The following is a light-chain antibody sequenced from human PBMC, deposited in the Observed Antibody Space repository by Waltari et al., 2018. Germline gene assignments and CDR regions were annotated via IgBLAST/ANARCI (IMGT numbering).Light chain of an antibody. CDR1: QGISSY. V-gene: IGKV1-9*01. J-gene: IGKJ4*01. CDR2: AAS. CDR3: RQLNSYPLT. Sequence: DIQLTQPPSLLSASVGDRVTITCQASQGISSYFAWSQQKPGKAPKLLIYAASILQSGVPSRFSGSGSGTEFTLTISSLQPEDFATYYCRQLNSYPLTFGGGTKVEI.